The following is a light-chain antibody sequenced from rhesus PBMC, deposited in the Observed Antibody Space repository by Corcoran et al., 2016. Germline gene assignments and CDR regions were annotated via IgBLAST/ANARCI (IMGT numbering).Light chain of an antibody. J-gene: IGLJ1*01. CDR2: EVT. V-gene: IGLV2-32*02. CDR3: SSYAGSNIYI. CDR1: SSDIGCYKY. Sequence: QAALTQPRSVSGSPGQSVTISCTGTSSDIGCYKYVSWYQQHPGTAPKLVISEVTKRPSGVSDRFSGSKSGNTASLTISGVQAEDEADYYCSSYAGSNIYIFGGGTRLTVL.